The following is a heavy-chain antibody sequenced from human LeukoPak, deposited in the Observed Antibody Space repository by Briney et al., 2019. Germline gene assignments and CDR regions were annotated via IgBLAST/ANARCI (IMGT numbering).Heavy chain of an antibody. D-gene: IGHD3-3*01. CDR2: IKQDESEK. CDR3: ARDPTIFGVVIVPDY. J-gene: IGHJ4*02. CDR1: GFTFSSYW. V-gene: IGHV3-7*01. Sequence: GGSLRLSCAASGFTFSSYWMSWVRQAPGKGLEWVANIKQDESEKYYVDSVKGRFTISRDNAKNSLYLQMNSLRAEDTAVYYCARDPTIFGVVIVPDYWGQGTLGTVSS.